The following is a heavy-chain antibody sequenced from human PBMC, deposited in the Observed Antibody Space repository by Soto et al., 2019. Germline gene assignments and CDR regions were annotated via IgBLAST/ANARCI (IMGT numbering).Heavy chain of an antibody. J-gene: IGHJ4*02. D-gene: IGHD3-10*01. CDR1: GASISRTGFH. CDR2: IYEGETT. CDR3: ARRGSGHTFDY. V-gene: IGHV4-39*01. Sequence: QLQLQESGPGLVKPSETLSLTCAVSGASISRTGFHWGWIRQPPGQGLEWIGSIYEGETTFYNSSLKSRVTISADTSKNHFSLKLSAVTAADTAVYYCARRGSGHTFDYWGQGTLVTVSS.